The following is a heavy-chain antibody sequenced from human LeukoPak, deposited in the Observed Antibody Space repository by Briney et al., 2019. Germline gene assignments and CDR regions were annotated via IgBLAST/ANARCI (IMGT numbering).Heavy chain of an antibody. Sequence: PGVSLRLSCGASVFTFRSYSMNGLRQAPGKGREGVSSISSSSSYIYYADSVKVRFTISRDNAKNALYLQMNSRRAEDKDVYYCERNAGANYSFDYWGQGTMVTVSS. CDR2: ISSSSSYI. V-gene: IGHV3-21*01. CDR3: ERNAGANYSFDY. J-gene: IGHJ4*02. CDR1: VFTFRSYS. D-gene: IGHD1-26*01.